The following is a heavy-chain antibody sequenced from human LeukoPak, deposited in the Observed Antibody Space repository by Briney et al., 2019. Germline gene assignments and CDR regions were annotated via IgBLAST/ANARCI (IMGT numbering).Heavy chain of an antibody. J-gene: IGHJ3*02. CDR1: GYTFTGYY. CDR2: INPNSGGT. V-gene: IGHV1-2*02. CDR3: ARDPPRYDIPRGHDAFDI. D-gene: IGHD3-9*01. Sequence: ASVKVSCKASGYTFTGYYMHWVRQAPGQGLEWMGWINPNSGGTNYAQKFQGRVTMTRDTSISTAYMELSTLRSDDTAVYYCARDPPRYDIPRGHDAFDIWGQGTMVTVSS.